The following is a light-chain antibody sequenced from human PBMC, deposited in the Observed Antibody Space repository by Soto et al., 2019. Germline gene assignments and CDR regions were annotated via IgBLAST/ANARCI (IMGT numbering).Light chain of an antibody. Sequence: QSVLTQPPSVSAAPGQKVTISCSGSSSNIGNNFVSWSRQLPGKAPILLIYDNNKRPSGIPDRFSASKSGASATLAIAGLQTGDEADYYCATWDPSLSAGVFGGGTKLTVL. CDR3: ATWDPSLSAGV. CDR1: SSNIGNNF. CDR2: DNN. V-gene: IGLV1-51*01. J-gene: IGLJ3*02.